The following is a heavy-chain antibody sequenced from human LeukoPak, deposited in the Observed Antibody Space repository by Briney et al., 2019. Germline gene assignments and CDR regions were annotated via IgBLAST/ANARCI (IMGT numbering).Heavy chain of an antibody. CDR2: IKQDGSDK. V-gene: IGHV3-7*03. Sequence: GGSLRLSCAPSGFTFSNYWMSWVRQAPGKGLEWVANIKQDGSDKYYVDSVKGRFTISRDNAKNSLYLQMNSLRAEDTAVYYCAREPLSSGWYCDYWGQGTLVTVSS. CDR3: AREPLSSGWYCDY. J-gene: IGHJ4*02. D-gene: IGHD6-19*01. CDR1: GFTFSNYW.